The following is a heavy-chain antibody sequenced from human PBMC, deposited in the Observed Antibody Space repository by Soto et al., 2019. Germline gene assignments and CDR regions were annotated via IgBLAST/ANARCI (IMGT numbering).Heavy chain of an antibody. CDR3: AGVPGNFWSGYYKGFDY. Sequence: PSQTLSLTCAISGDSVSSNSAAWNWIRQSPSRGLEWLGRTYYRSKWYNDYAVSVKSRITINPDTSKNQFSLQLNSVTPEDTAVYYCAGVPGNFWSGYYKGFDYWGQGTLVTVSS. CDR2: TYYRSKWYN. J-gene: IGHJ4*02. CDR1: GDSVSSNSAA. D-gene: IGHD3-3*01. V-gene: IGHV6-1*01.